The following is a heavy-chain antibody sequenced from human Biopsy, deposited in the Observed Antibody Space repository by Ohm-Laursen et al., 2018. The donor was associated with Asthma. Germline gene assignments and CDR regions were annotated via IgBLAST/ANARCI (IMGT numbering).Heavy chain of an antibody. CDR3: ARASAVAYFQRHLPLAY. V-gene: IGHV1-69*13. CDR2: IILFYGKA. Sequence: SVKVSCKVSGGTFSTFGMSWVRQAPGQGLEWMGRIILFYGKATYAQNFQGRLTLTADESTSTAYMELSSLRSEDTAVYYCARASAVAYFQRHLPLAYWGQGTLVTASS. CDR1: GGTFSTFG. D-gene: IGHD2/OR15-2a*01. J-gene: IGHJ4*02.